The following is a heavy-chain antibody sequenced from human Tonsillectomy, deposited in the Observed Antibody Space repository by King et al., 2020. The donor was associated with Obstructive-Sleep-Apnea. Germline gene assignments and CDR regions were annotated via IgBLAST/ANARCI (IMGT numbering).Heavy chain of an antibody. CDR2: ISYDGSNQ. CDR1: GFIFSSYD. D-gene: IGHD3-10*01. CDR3: AVTMVRRAPWGYFDY. V-gene: IGHV3-30*03. Sequence: VQLVESGGGVVQPGRSLRLSCAASGFIFSSYDIHWVRQAPGKGLEWVAVISYDGSNQYYADSVKGRFTISRDNSKNTLYLQMNSLRAEDTAVYYCAVTMVRRAPWGYFDYWGQGTLVAVSS. J-gene: IGHJ4*02.